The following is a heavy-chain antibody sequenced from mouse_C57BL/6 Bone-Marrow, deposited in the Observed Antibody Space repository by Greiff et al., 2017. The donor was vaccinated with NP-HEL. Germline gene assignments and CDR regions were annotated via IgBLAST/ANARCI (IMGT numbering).Heavy chain of an antibody. D-gene: IGHD2-2*01. V-gene: IGHV5-4*01. CDR1: GFTFSSYA. J-gene: IGHJ2*01. CDR2: ISDGGSYT. CDR3: ARGYGYASFDY. Sequence: EVHLVESGGGLVKPGGSLKLSCAASGFTFSSYAMSWVRQTPAKRLEWVATISDGGSYTYYPDNVKGRFTISRDNAKNNLYLQMSHLKSEDTAMYYCARGYGYASFDYWGQGTTLTVSS.